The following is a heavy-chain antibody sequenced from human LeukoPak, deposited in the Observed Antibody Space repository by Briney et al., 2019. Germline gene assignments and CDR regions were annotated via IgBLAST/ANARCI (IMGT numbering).Heavy chain of an antibody. Sequence: AGRSLRLSCAASGFTFSSYAMHWVRQAPGKGLEWVAFIRYDGSNKYYADSVKGRFTISRDNAKNSLYLQMNSLRAEDTALYYCAKGTGYYYDSSGYPFDYWGQGTLVTVSS. J-gene: IGHJ4*02. CDR1: GFTFSSYA. CDR3: AKGTGYYYDSSGYPFDY. V-gene: IGHV3-30-3*01. D-gene: IGHD3-22*01. CDR2: IRYDGSNK.